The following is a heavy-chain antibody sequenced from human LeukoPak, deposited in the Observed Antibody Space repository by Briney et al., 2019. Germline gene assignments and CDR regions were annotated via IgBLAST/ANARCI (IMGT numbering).Heavy chain of an antibody. CDR3: ARVIAVAGVPSWFDP. J-gene: IGHJ5*02. V-gene: IGHV1-8*03. CDR2: MNPNSGNT. Sequence: ASVKVSCKASGYTFTSYDINWVRQATGQGLEWMGWMNPNSGNTGYAQKFQGRVTITRNTSISTAYMELSSLRSDDTAVYYCARVIAVAGVPSWFDPWGQGTLVTVSS. CDR1: GYTFTSYD. D-gene: IGHD6-19*01.